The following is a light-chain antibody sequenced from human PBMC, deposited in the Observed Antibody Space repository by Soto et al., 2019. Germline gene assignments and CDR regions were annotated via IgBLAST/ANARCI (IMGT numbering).Light chain of an antibody. CDR3: QQSNSYSLYT. CDR1: QNIKSW. V-gene: IGKV1-5*03. CDR2: KAS. J-gene: IGKJ2*01. Sequence: DIQMTQSPSTLSASVGDRVTITCRASQNIKSWLAWYQQKPGKAPKLLISKASSLETGVPSRFSGSGSGTDFTLPISCLQPDDFATYYCQQSNSYSLYTFGQATKLEIK.